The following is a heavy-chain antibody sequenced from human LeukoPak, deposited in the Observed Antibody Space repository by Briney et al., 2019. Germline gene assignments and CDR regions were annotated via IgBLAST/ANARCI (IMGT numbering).Heavy chain of an antibody. CDR3: ARGAVAGTWVWFDP. V-gene: IGHV1-2*02. J-gene: IGHJ5*02. D-gene: IGHD6-19*01. Sequence: GASVKVPCKASGYTFTGYYIHWVRQAPGQGLEWIGWIHPNSGGTNFEQKFQGRVTMTRDSSISTAYMEVSSLRSDDTAVYYCARGAVAGTWVWFDPWGQGTLVTVSS. CDR2: IHPNSGGT. CDR1: GYTFTGYY.